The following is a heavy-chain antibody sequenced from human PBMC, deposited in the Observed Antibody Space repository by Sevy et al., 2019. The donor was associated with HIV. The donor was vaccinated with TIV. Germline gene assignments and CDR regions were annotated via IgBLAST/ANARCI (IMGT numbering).Heavy chain of an antibody. D-gene: IGHD6-13*01. CDR3: ARHVYRGQQLVRWEPDAFDI. J-gene: IGHJ3*02. CDR2: IYPGDSDT. V-gene: IGHV5-51*01. CDR1: GYSFTSYW. Sequence: GESLKISCKGSGYSFTSYWIGWVRQMPGKGLEWMGIIYPGDSDTRYSPSFQGQVTISADKSISTAYLLWSSLKASDTAMYYCARHVYRGQQLVRWEPDAFDIWGQGTMVTVSS.